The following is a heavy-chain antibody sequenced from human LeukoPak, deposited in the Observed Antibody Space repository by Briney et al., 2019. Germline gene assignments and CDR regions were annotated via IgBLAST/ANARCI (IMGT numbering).Heavy chain of an antibody. CDR2: IKPDGTEK. D-gene: IGHD1-26*01. J-gene: IGHJ4*02. V-gene: IGHV3-7*01. CDR1: GLTFGTSW. Sequence: PGGSLRLSCEASGLTFGTSWMTWVRQAPGKGLEWVADIKPDGTEKYYVDSVKGRFTISRDNGKNSLYLQMSSLRAEDTAVYYCASGWAHYDSWGQGSLVTVSS. CDR3: ASGWAHYDS.